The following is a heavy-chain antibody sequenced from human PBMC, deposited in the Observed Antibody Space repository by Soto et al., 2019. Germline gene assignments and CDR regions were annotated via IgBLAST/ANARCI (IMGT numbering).Heavy chain of an antibody. Sequence: GSLGPSCESSGFRFVNYGMGWVRKAPGKGLYWVSRISSSSRRTYYADSVRRRFTISRNNTKNTLFLQMDTLRADDAAVYYCAKGAKSGAVIEYFDSWGQGTLVTVSS. J-gene: IGHJ4*02. CDR1: GFRFVNYG. CDR2: ISSSSRRT. D-gene: IGHD3-3*01. V-gene: IGHV3-23*01. CDR3: AKGAKSGAVIEYFDS.